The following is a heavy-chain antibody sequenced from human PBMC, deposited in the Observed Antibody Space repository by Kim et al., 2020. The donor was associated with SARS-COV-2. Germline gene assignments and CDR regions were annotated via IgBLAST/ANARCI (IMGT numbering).Heavy chain of an antibody. D-gene: IGHD6-6*01. J-gene: IGHJ6*02. CDR2: INHSGST. V-gene: IGHV4-34*01. CDR1: GGSFSGYY. Sequence: SETLSLTCAVYGGSFSGYYWSWIRQPPGKGLEWIGEINHSGSTNYNPSLKSRVTISVDTSKNQFSLKLSSVTAADTAVYYCARGFQYSSFVPDKYYYYYGMDVWGQGTTVTVSS. CDR3: ARGFQYSSFVPDKYYYYYGMDV.